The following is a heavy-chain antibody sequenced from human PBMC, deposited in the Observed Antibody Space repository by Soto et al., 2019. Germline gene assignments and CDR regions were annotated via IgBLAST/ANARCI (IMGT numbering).Heavy chain of an antibody. CDR3: ARAYQEVNIVLMVYALAY. CDR2: IWYDGSNK. Sequence: QVQLVESGGAVVQPGRSLRLSCAASGFTFSTYGMHWVRQAPGKGLEWVAVIWYDGSNKYYADSVKGRFTISRDNSKNTLCLQMNSLRAEDTAVYYCARAYQEVNIVLMVYALAYWGQGTLVTVSS. D-gene: IGHD2-8*01. J-gene: IGHJ4*02. V-gene: IGHV3-33*01. CDR1: GFTFSTYG.